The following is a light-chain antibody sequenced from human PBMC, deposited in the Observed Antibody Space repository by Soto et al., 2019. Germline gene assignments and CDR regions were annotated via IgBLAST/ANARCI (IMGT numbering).Light chain of an antibody. CDR1: SSDVGSYNL. CDR3: CSYAGSSTLVV. J-gene: IGLJ2*01. Sequence: QSALTQPASVSGSPGQSITISCTGTSSDVGSYNLVSWYQQHPGKAPKLMIYEVSKRPSGVSNRVAGSKSGNTASLTISGLQAEDEADYYCCSYAGSSTLVVFGGGTNLTVL. CDR2: EVS. V-gene: IGLV2-23*02.